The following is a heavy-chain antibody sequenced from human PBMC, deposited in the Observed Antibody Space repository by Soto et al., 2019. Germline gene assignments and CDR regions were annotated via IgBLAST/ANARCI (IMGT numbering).Heavy chain of an antibody. CDR3: ARGIAMKLVVHSDASDKYYLDS. D-gene: IGHD3-22*01. Sequence: SETLSLTCAVYGGSFSGYYWSWMRQPPGKGLEWIGEINHSGSTNYNPSLKSRVTISVDTSKNQFSLKMTSVAAADTAMYYCARGIAMKLVVHSDASDKYYLDSWSQGTLVTVSS. CDR1: GGSFSGYY. J-gene: IGHJ4*02. V-gene: IGHV4-34*01. CDR2: INHSGST.